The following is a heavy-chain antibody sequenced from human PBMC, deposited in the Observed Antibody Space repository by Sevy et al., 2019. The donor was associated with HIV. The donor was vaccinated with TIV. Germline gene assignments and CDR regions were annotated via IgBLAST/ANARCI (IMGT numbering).Heavy chain of an antibody. Sequence: GGSRRLSCVASGFIFSTYGMHWVRQAPGKGLEWVAVIWYDRINKDYADSVKGRFIISRDNSKNTMYLEMDSLRAEDTAVYYCARDSQNGLDPWGQGALVTVSS. CDR1: GFIFSTYG. CDR3: ARDSQNGLDP. CDR2: IWYDRINK. D-gene: IGHD2-8*01. J-gene: IGHJ5*02. V-gene: IGHV3-33*01.